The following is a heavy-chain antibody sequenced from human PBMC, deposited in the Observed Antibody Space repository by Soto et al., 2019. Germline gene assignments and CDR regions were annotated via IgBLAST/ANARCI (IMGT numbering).Heavy chain of an antibody. J-gene: IGHJ6*02. V-gene: IGHV3-23*01. CDR1: GFTFSSYA. Sequence: PGGSLRLSCAASGFTFSSYAMSWVRQAPGKGLEWVLAISGSSGSTYYADYVKGRFTISRDNSKNTLYMQMNSLRAEDTAVYYCARDSTYYYYGMDVWGQGTTVTVSS. CDR2: ISGSSGST. CDR3: ARDSTYYYYGMDV.